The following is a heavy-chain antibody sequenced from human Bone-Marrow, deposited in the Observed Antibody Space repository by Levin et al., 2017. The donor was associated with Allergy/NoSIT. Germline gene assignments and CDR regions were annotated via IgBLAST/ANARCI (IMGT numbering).Heavy chain of an antibody. V-gene: IGHV3-48*01. J-gene: IGHJ4*02. D-gene: IGHD3-3*01. CDR2: IGADNTTI. CDR1: GFTFSSYG. CDR3: ARQLGNFWSGYNYFDY. Sequence: GESLKISCDASGFTFSSYGIIWVRQAPGKGLEWVSYIGADNTTIYYADSVKGRFTISRDNVKNSLYLQMNSLRAEDTAVYYCARQLGNFWSGYNYFDYWGQGTLVTVSS.